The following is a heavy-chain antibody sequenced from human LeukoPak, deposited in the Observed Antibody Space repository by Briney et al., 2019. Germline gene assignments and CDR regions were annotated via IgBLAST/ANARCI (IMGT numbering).Heavy chain of an antibody. J-gene: IGHJ4*02. D-gene: IGHD2-15*01. Sequence: GGSLRLSCAASGFSFSTYAMSWVRQAPGKGLEWVSGISGSGGSTYYADSVKGRFTISRDNSKNTLYLQMNSLRAEDTAVYYCARRWSHFDYSGQGTLVTVSS. CDR2: ISGSGGST. CDR3: ARRWSHFDY. V-gene: IGHV3-23*01. CDR1: GFSFSTYA.